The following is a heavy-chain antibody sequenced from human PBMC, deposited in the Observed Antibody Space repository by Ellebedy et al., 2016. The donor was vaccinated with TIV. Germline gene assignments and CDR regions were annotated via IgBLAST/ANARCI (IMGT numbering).Heavy chain of an antibody. V-gene: IGHV3-23*01. Sequence: GESLKISCAASGFTFSSLAMNWLRQVPGKGLEWVSGISGGGDSTNYADSVKGRFTISRDNSKNTLYLQMDSLSAEDTALYYCAKDRGSGWYENWFDPWGQGTLVIVSS. CDR1: GFTFSSLA. D-gene: IGHD6-19*01. CDR3: AKDRGSGWYENWFDP. CDR2: ISGGGDST. J-gene: IGHJ5*02.